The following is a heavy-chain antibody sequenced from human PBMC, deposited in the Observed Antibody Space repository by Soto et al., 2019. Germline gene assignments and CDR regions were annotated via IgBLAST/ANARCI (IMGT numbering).Heavy chain of an antibody. Sequence: RGSLRLSCAASGFTFSSYAMSWVRQAPGKGLEWVSAISGSGGSTYYADSVKGRFTISRDNSKNTLYLQMNSLRAEDTAVYYCAKDQGGITMVRGVMNAFDIWGQGTMVTVSS. V-gene: IGHV3-23*01. J-gene: IGHJ3*02. CDR1: GFTFSSYA. CDR2: ISGSGGST. CDR3: AKDQGGITMVRGVMNAFDI. D-gene: IGHD3-10*01.